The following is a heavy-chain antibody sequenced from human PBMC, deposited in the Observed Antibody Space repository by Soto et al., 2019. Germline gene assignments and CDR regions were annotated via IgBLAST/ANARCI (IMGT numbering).Heavy chain of an antibody. CDR2: IYYSGST. D-gene: IGHD1-26*01. CDR3: ARDLGGYPSPSNYYYYGMDV. CDR1: GGSISSYY. V-gene: IGHV4-59*01. J-gene: IGHJ6*02. Sequence: SETLSLTCTVSGGSISSYYWSWIRQPPGKGLEWIGYIYYSGSTNYNPSLKSRVTISVDTSKNQFSLKLSSVTAADTAVYYCARDLGGYPSPSNYYYYGMDVWGQGTTVTVSS.